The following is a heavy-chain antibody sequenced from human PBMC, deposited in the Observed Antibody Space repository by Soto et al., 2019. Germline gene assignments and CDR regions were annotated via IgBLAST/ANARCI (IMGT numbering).Heavy chain of an antibody. CDR1: GYGFTSYG. CDR2: IIPFFGRA. CDR3: ARDLLRPGPYSSSSNWFDP. Sequence: SVNVSCRASGYGFTSYGISWVRQAPGQGLEWMGGIIPFFGRANYAQKFQGRVMITADKSTSTAYMELSSLRSEDTAVYYCARDLLRPGPYSSSSNWFDPWGQGTLVTASS. V-gene: IGHV1-69*06. J-gene: IGHJ5*02. D-gene: IGHD6-6*01.